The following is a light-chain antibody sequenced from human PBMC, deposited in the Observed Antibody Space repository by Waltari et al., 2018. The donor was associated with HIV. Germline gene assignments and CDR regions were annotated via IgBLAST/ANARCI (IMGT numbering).Light chain of an antibody. CDR3: QQYGSSPPQT. CDR1: ESVSNR. Sequence: EVVLTQSPGTLSLSPGERATLPCRASESVSNRLAWYQQKPGQAPRLLIFDVSSRATGIPDRFSGSGSGADFTLTISRLEPEDVAVYYCQQYGSSPPQTFGQGTKVEVK. V-gene: IGKV3-20*01. J-gene: IGKJ1*01. CDR2: DVS.